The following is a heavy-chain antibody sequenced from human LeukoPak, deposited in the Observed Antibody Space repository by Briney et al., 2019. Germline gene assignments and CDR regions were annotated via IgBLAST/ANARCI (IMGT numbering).Heavy chain of an antibody. V-gene: IGHV1-69*13. Sequence: GASVKVSCKASGGTFSSYAISWVRQAPGQGLEWMGGIIPIFGTANYAQKFQGRVTITADESTSTAYMELSSLRSEDTAVYYCARDRSLYCSSTSCWSSWFDPWGQGTLVTVSS. J-gene: IGHJ5*02. D-gene: IGHD2-2*01. CDR1: GGTFSSYA. CDR3: ARDRSLYCSSTSCWSSWFDP. CDR2: IIPIFGTA.